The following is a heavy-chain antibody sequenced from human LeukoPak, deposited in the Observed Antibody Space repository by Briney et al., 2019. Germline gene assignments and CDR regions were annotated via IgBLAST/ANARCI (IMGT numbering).Heavy chain of an antibody. J-gene: IGHJ4*02. D-gene: IGHD6-19*01. CDR1: GGSISSGGYS. CDR2: IYYSGST. V-gene: IGHV4-61*08. Sequence: SETLSLTCAVSGGSISSGGYSWSWIRQPPGKGLEWLGYIYYSGSTNYNPSLKSRVTISVDTSKNQFSLKLSSVTAADTAVYYCARVRNRSSGCLDYWGQGTLVTVSS. CDR3: ARVRNRSSGCLDY.